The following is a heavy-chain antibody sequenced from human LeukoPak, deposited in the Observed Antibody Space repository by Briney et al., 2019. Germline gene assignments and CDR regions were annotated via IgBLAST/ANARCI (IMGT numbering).Heavy chain of an antibody. CDR1: GGSISSYY. CDR2: IYYSGST. J-gene: IGHJ4*02. CDR3: ARITMVRGVSFDY. V-gene: IGHV4-59*12. Sequence: SETLSLTCTVSGGSISSYYWSWIRQPPGKGLEWIGYIYYSGSTNYNPSLKSRVTISVDTSKNQFSLKLSSVTAADTAVYYCARITMVRGVSFDYWGQGTLVTVSS. D-gene: IGHD3-10*01.